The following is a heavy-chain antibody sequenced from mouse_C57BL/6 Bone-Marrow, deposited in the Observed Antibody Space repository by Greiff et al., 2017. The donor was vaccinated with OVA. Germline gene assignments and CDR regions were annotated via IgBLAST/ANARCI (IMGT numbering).Heavy chain of an antibody. J-gene: IGHJ2*01. CDR2: IDPSDSDT. Sequence: VQLQQPGAELVMPGASVKLSCKASGYTFTSYWMHWVKQRPGQGLEWIGEIDPSDSDTHYNQKFKGKSTLTVDKSSSTAYMQLSSLTSEDSAVYYCAREDYYGSSNERNFDYWGKGTTLTVSS. CDR1: GYTFTSYW. V-gene: IGHV1-69*01. CDR3: AREDYYGSSNERNFDY. D-gene: IGHD1-1*01.